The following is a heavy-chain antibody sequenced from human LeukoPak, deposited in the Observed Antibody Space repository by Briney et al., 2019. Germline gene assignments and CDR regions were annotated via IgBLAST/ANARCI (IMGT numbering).Heavy chain of an antibody. D-gene: IGHD3-10*01. Sequence: SVKVSCKASGGTFSSYAISWVRQAPGQGLEWMGRIIPIFGTANYAQKFQGRVTITTDESTSTAYMELSSLRSEDTAVYYCAENYYGSGSYVDWFDPWGQGTLVTVS. CDR2: IIPIFGTA. CDR1: GGTFSSYA. J-gene: IGHJ5*02. CDR3: AENYYGSGSYVDWFDP. V-gene: IGHV1-69*05.